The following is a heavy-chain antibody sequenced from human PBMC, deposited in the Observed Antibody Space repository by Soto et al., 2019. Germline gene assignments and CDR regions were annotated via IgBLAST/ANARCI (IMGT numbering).Heavy chain of an antibody. J-gene: IGHJ3*01. CDR3: AKESKHDIVVVVAVN. D-gene: IGHD2-15*01. Sequence: EVQLVESGGGLVQPGRSLRLSCAASGFTFDDYAMHWVRQAPGKGLEWVSGISWNSGSIGYADSVKGRFTISRDNAKNSLDLQMNSLRAEETALYYCAKESKHDIVVVVAVNWGQGTMVTVSS. CDR1: GFTFDDYA. CDR2: ISWNSGSI. V-gene: IGHV3-9*01.